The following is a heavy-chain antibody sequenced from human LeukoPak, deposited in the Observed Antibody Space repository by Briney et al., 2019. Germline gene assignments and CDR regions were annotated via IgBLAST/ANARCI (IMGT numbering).Heavy chain of an antibody. CDR2: IRYDGTDS. V-gene: IGHV3-30*02. J-gene: IGHJ3*01. D-gene: IGHD2-21*01. CDR1: GFTFSDYA. Sequence: GGSLRLSCSAFGFTFSDYAFNRVLHAPGQGLECLAFIRYDGTDSYYADSATRRFTISRYNSTIRLYLQMDSLRTEDADFYYCALIGVGIPPDTYDVWGQGTLVTVSS. CDR3: ALIGVGIPPDTYDV.